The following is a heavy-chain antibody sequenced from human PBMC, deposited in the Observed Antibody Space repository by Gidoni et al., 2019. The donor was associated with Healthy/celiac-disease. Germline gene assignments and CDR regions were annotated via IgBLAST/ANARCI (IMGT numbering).Heavy chain of an antibody. D-gene: IGHD6-19*01. CDR2: IIPIFGTA. CDR3: ARVTIAVGEPYYYYYGMDV. Sequence: QVQLVQSGAEVKKPGSSVKVSCTASGGTFSSYPISWVRQAPGQGLEWMGGIIPIFGTANYAQKFQGRVTITADESTSTAYMELSSLRSEDTAVYYCARVTIAVGEPYYYYYGMDVWGQGTTVTVSS. V-gene: IGHV1-69*01. CDR1: GGTFSSYP. J-gene: IGHJ6*02.